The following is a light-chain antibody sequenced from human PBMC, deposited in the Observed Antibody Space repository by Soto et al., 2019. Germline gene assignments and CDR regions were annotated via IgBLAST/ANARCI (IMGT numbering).Light chain of an antibody. CDR1: SSNIGAGYD. Sequence: QSVLTQPPSVSGAPGQRVTISCTGSSSNIGAGYDVHWYQQLPGTAPKLLIYGNSNRPSGVPDRFPGSKSATSASLAITGLQAEDEADYYCQSYDSSLSGYVCGTGTKVTVL. CDR2: GNS. CDR3: QSYDSSLSGYV. J-gene: IGLJ1*01. V-gene: IGLV1-40*01.